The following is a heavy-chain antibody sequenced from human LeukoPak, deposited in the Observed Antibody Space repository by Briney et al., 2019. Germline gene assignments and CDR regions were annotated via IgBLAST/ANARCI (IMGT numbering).Heavy chain of an antibody. CDR1: GFTFSRSA. Sequence: RGSLRLSCAASGFTFSRSAMTWVRQGPGTGLEFVASIIHSGGATYYADSVKGRFTISRDNFKNTLYLQMNSLRAEDTALYYCAKDGLYYDGSEHVYYFDSWGQGTLVTVSS. D-gene: IGHD3-22*01. CDR2: IIHSGGAT. CDR3: AKDGLYYDGSEHVYYFDS. J-gene: IGHJ4*02. V-gene: IGHV3-23*01.